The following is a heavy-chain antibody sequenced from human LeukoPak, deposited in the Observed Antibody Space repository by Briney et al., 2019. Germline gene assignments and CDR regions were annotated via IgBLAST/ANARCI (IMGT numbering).Heavy chain of an antibody. CDR2: ISWNSGSI. CDR1: GSTFDDYA. V-gene: IGHV3-9*01. J-gene: IGHJ3*02. CDR3: AKDMWELLEKGVAFGI. D-gene: IGHD1-26*01. Sequence: GGSLRLSCAASGSTFDDYAMHWVRQAPGKGLEWVSGISWNSGSIGYADSVKGRFTISRDNAKNSLYLQMNSLRAEDTALYYCAKDMWELLEKGVAFGIWGQGTMVTVSS.